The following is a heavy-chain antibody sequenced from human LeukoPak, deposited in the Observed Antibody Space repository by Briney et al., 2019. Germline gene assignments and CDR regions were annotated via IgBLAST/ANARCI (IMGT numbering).Heavy chain of an antibody. Sequence: SETLSLTCTVSGGSISSSSYYWGWIRQPPGKGLEWIGSIYYSGSTYYNPSLKSRVTISVDTSKNQFPLKLSSVTAADTAVYYCARKPEATVTFDYWGQGTLVTVSS. CDR3: ARKPEATVTFDY. CDR1: GGSISSSSYY. J-gene: IGHJ4*02. D-gene: IGHD4-17*01. V-gene: IGHV4-39*01. CDR2: IYYSGST.